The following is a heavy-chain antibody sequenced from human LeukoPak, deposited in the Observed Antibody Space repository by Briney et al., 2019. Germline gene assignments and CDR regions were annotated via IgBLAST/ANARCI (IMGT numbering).Heavy chain of an antibody. CDR3: ARDKGLTSYYYDSSGYSYFDY. D-gene: IGHD3-22*01. V-gene: IGHV1-2*02. Sequence: ASVKVSCKASGYTFTSYYMHWVRQAPGQGLESMGWINPNRGGTNYAQKFQGRFIITRDTSISTAYMELSRLRSDDTAVYYCARDKGLTSYYYDSSGYSYFDYWGQGTLVIVSS. J-gene: IGHJ4*02. CDR1: GYTFTSYY. CDR2: INPNRGGT.